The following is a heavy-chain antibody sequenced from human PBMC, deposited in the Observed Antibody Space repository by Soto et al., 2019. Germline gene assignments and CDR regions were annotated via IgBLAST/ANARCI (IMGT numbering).Heavy chain of an antibody. V-gene: IGHV2-70*01. Sequence: LAPGNPTHSLALAFRFPGFSLSTVSLCVSLIRQTPGKALEWLALIDWEDEKFYSASLRTRLTISSDTSKNQVVLTMTNMNPADTGTYYCARPRVDTSGYHFDIWCLGTLGSVS. CDR2: IDWEDEK. CDR1: GFSLSTVSLC. D-gene: IGHD3-22*01. J-gene: IGHJ4*02. CDR3: ARPRVDTSGYHFDI.